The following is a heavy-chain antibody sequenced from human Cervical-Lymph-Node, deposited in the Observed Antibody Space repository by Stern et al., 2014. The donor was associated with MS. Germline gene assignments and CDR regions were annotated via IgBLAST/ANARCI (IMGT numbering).Heavy chain of an antibody. J-gene: IGHJ2*01. V-gene: IGHV7-4-1*02. CDR2: INTNTGNP. Sequence: QVQLVQSGSELKKPGASVKVSCKASGYTFTTYAMNWVRQAPGQGLERMGWINTNTGNPTYAPGFMGRFVFSLDTSVSTAYLQISSLRANDTAVYYCARGWLGPDWYFDLWGRGTLVTVSS. D-gene: IGHD5-12*01. CDR3: ARGWLGPDWYFDL. CDR1: GYTFTTYA.